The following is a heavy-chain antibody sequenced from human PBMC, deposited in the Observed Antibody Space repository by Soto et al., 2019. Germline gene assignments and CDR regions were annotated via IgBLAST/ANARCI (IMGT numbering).Heavy chain of an antibody. V-gene: IGHV1-24*01. Sequence: ASVKVSCKVSGYTLTELSMHCVRQAPGKGLEWMGGFDPEDGETIYAQKFQGRVTMTEDTSTDTAYMELSSLRSEDTAVYYCATRGNTRSYYYYYGMDVWGQGTTVTVSS. CDR3: ATRGNTRSYYYYYGMDV. CDR1: GYTLTELS. J-gene: IGHJ6*02. CDR2: FDPEDGET. D-gene: IGHD2-2*02.